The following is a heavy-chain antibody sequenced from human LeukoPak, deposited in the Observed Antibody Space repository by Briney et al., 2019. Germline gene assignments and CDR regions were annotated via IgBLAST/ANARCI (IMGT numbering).Heavy chain of an antibody. CDR3: AKETEYCSSTSCSANFDY. CDR1: GFTFDDYA. V-gene: IGHV3-9*01. D-gene: IGHD2-2*01. Sequence: GGSLRLSCAASGFTFDDYAMHWVRQAPGEGLEWVSGISWNSGSIGYADSVKGRFTISRDNAKNSLYLQMNSLRAEDTALYYCAKETEYCSSTSCSANFDYWGQGTLVTVSS. CDR2: ISWNSGSI. J-gene: IGHJ4*02.